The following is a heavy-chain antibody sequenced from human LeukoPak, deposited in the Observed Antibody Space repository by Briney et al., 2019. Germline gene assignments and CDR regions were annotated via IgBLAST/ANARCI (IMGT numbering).Heavy chain of an antibody. CDR1: GGSISSYY. D-gene: IGHD2-2*01. CDR3: ARGLSSLDAFDI. Sequence: SETLSLTCTVSGGSISSYYWSWIRQPAGKGLEWIGRIYTSGSTNYNPSLKSRVTMSVDTSKNQFSLKLSTVTAADTAVYYCARGLSSLDAFDIWGQGTMVTVSS. CDR2: IYTSGST. V-gene: IGHV4-4*07. J-gene: IGHJ3*02.